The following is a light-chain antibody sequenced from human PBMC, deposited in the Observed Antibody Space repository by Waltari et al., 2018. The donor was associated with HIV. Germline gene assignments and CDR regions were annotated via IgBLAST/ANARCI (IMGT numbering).Light chain of an antibody. CDR3: QQYGSFPQT. J-gene: IGKJ1*01. CDR2: GTS. V-gene: IGKV3-20*01. CDR1: QRVGSNL. Sequence: ETVLTQSPGTVSLSPGERVTLACRDSQRVGSNLLAWYQQNAGQAPRLLISGTSSRAAGIPDRCSGSGSGTDFTHSISRLGPEDVAVYYCQQYGSFPQTFGQGSKVEIK.